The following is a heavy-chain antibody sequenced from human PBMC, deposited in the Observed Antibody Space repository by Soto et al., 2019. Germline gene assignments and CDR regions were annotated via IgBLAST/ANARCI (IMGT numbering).Heavy chain of an antibody. V-gene: IGHV3-30-3*01. CDR1: GFTFSSYA. J-gene: IGHJ4*02. D-gene: IGHD6-13*01. CDR3: ARRIAAASVHYFDY. CDR2: ISYDGSNK. Sequence: GGSLRLSCAASGFTFSSYAMHWVRQAPGKGLEWVAVISYDGSNKYYADSVKGRFTISRDNSKNTLYLQMNSLRAEDTAVYYCARRIAAASVHYFDYWGQGTLVTVSS.